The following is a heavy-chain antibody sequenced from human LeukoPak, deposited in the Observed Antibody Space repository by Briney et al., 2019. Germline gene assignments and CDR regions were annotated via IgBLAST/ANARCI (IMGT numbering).Heavy chain of an antibody. CDR3: ARMSYYDSSGDNWFDP. Sequence: ASVKVSCKTSGYSFTSYYIHWVRQAPGQGLEWMGMINPSGGSTNYAQTFQGRVTMTRDTSISTAYMELSSLRSEDTAVYYCARMSYYDSSGDNWFDPWGQGTLVTVSS. CDR2: INPSGGST. D-gene: IGHD3-22*01. J-gene: IGHJ5*02. CDR1: GYSFTSYY. V-gene: IGHV1-46*01.